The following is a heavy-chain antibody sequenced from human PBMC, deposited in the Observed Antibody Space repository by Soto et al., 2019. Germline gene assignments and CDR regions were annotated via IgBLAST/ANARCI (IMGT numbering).Heavy chain of an antibody. V-gene: IGHV1-69*13. CDR3: ARVGYCSSTSCYMYYYYGMDV. D-gene: IGHD2-2*02. CDR1: GGTFSSYA. Sequence: SVKVSCKASGGTFSSYAISWARQAPGQGLEWMGGIIPIFGTANYAQKFQGRVTITADESTSTAYMELSSLRSEDTAVYYCARVGYCSSTSCYMYYYYGMDVWGQGTTVTSP. CDR2: IIPIFGTA. J-gene: IGHJ6*02.